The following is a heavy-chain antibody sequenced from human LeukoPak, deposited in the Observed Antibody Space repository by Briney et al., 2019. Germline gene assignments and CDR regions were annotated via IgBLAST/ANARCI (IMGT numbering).Heavy chain of an antibody. D-gene: IGHD5-18*01. CDR2: IYYSGST. CDR3: ARDGYNYGGRLLDY. J-gene: IGHJ4*02. Sequence: SETLSLTCTVSGGSISSYYWSWIRQPPGKGLGWIGYIYYSGSTDYNPSLKSRVTISVDTSKNQFSLKLASVTAADTAVYYCARDGYNYGGRLLDYWGQGTLVTVSS. CDR1: GGSISSYY. V-gene: IGHV4-59*01.